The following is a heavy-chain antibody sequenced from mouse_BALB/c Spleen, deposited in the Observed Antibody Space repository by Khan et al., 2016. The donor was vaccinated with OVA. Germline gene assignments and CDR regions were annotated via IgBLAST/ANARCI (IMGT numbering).Heavy chain of an antibody. V-gene: IGHV3-5*02. J-gene: IGHJ1*01. CDR1: GISITSGNYR. Sequence: EVQLQESGPGLVKPSQTVSLTCTVTGISITSGNYRWSWIRQFPGNKLEWIGNIYYSGTVTYNPSLTSRTTITRDTSKNQFFLEMNSLTAEDTATYYFARDYGSLYWYFDVGGAGTTVTVSS. CDR3: ARDYGSLYWYFDV. CDR2: IYYSGTV. D-gene: IGHD1-1*01.